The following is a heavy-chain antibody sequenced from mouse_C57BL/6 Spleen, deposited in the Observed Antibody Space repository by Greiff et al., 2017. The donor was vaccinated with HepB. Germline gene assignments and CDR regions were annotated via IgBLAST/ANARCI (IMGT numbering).Heavy chain of an antibody. CDR3: ARGPYYGSFYAMDY. Sequence: QVQLQQPGAELVKPGASVKLSCKASGYTFTSYWMHWVKQRPGQGLEWIGMIHPNSGSTNYNEKFKSKATLTVDKSSSTAYMQLSSLTSEDSVVYYCARGPYYGSFYAMDYWGQGTSVTVSS. CDR2: IHPNSGST. D-gene: IGHD1-1*01. J-gene: IGHJ4*01. CDR1: GYTFTSYW. V-gene: IGHV1-64*01.